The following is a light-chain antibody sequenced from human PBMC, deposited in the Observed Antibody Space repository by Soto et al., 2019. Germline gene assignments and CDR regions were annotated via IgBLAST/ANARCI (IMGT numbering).Light chain of an antibody. J-gene: IGKJ2*01. CDR1: QSVYSNY. V-gene: IGKV3-20*01. Sequence: EIVLTQSQGTLSLSPGEGASLSCKASQSVYSNYLAWYQHKPGRSPRLLIYGASTRAAGIPDRFSGSGSGTDFTLTITRLDPEDFAIYYCQQYGSSVYTFGQGTKVDIK. CDR2: GAS. CDR3: QQYGSSVYT.